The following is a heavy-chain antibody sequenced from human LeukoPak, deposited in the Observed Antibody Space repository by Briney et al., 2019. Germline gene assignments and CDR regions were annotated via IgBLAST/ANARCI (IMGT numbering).Heavy chain of an antibody. V-gene: IGHV3-49*04. D-gene: IGHD3-22*01. CDR2: IRNKANGGTT. CDR1: GFTFSDYA. J-gene: IGHJ3*02. Sequence: GRSLRLSCTTSGFTFSDYAVSWVRQAPGKGQEWIGFIRNKANGGTTEYAASVKGRFTISRDDSKTIAHLQMSSLKTEDTAVYYCSRFYSSGWASGAFDIWGQGTMVTVSS. CDR3: SRFYSSGWASGAFDI.